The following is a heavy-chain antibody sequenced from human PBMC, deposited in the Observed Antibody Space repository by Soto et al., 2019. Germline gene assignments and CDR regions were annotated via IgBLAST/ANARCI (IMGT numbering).Heavy chain of an antibody. Sequence: SVKLSCEASGYTFTSYGISWVRQAPKQGLEWMGWISAYNGNTNYAQKLQGRVTMTTDTSTSTAYMELRSLRSDDTAVYYCARVHCSGGSCYIFDYWGQGTLVTVSS. CDR3: ARVHCSGGSCYIFDY. CDR1: GYTFTSYG. J-gene: IGHJ4*02. D-gene: IGHD2-15*01. V-gene: IGHV1-18*01. CDR2: ISAYNGNT.